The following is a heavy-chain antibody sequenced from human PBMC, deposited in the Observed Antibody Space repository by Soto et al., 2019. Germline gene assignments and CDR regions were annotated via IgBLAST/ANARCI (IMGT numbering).Heavy chain of an antibody. Sequence: HEQVVESGGGVVQPGRSPRLSCAASGFSFSNYGMHWVRQAPGKGLEWVATISYDGINENQADSVKGRFTISRDNSKNTLYLEMNSLRLEDTAVYYCAKDWRWNTLNHGMNVWGQGTTVTVSS. J-gene: IGHJ6*02. CDR1: GFSFSNYG. CDR3: AKDWRWNTLNHGMNV. D-gene: IGHD1-1*01. V-gene: IGHV3-30*18. CDR2: ISYDGINE.